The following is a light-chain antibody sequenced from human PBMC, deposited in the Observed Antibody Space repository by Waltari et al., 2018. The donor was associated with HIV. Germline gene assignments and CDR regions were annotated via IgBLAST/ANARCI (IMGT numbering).Light chain of an antibody. CDR3: CSYAGSSTWV. V-gene: IGLV2-23*02. J-gene: IGLJ3*02. CDR2: EVS. CDR1: SSDVGSYNF. Sequence: QSALTQPATVSGSPGQSITISCTGTSSDVGSYNFVSWYQQHPGKAPKLMIYEVSKRPSWVSHRFSGSKSGNTASLTISGLQAEDEADYYCCSYAGSSTWVFGGGTKLTVL.